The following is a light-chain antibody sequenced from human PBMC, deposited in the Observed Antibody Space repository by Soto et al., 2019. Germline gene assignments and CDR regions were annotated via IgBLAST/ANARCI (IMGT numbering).Light chain of an antibody. J-gene: IGLJ2*01. CDR1: SSDVGSYNR. CDR3: SSYTTLSTVV. CDR2: GVT. V-gene: IGLV2-14*02. Sequence: QSVLTQPASVSGSPGQSITISCAGGSSDVGSYNRVSWYRQYPGKAPQLMIYGVTNRPSGVSNRFSGSKSGNTASLIISGLQAGDEADYYCSSYTTLSTVVFGGGTKLTVL.